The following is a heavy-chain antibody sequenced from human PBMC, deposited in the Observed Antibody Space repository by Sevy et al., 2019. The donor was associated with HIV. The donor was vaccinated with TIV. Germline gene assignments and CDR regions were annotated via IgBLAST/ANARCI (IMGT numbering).Heavy chain of an antibody. D-gene: IGHD2-15*01. V-gene: IGHV3-23*01. CDR2: ISGSGGST. J-gene: IGHJ3*02. Sequence: GGSLRLSCAASGFTFSSYAMSWVRQAPGKGLEWVSAISGSGGSTYYADSVKGRFTISRDNSKNTLYLQMNSLRAEDTAVYYCAKDRRGYCSGGSCHDAFDIWGQGTMVTVSS. CDR3: AKDRRGYCSGGSCHDAFDI. CDR1: GFTFSSYA.